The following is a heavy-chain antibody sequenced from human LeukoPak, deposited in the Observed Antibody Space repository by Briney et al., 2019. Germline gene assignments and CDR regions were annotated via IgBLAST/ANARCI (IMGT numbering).Heavy chain of an antibody. V-gene: IGHV1-2*02. J-gene: IGHJ6*03. CDR1: GYTFTDYY. CDR2: INPKSGVT. D-gene: IGHD2-2*01. CDR3: ARAGGYCGSTSCYSGYYYYFMDV. Sequence: ASVRVSCKASGYTFTDYYLHWVRQAPGQGLEWMGWINPKSGVTDSKMKFQGRVTLTRDTSITTAYMELISLTSDDAAVYYCARAGGYCGSTSCYSGYYYYFMDVWGKGTTVTVSS.